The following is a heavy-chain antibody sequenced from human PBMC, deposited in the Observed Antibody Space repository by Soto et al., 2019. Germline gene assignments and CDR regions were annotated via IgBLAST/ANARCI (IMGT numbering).Heavy chain of an antibody. V-gene: IGHV1-69*13. D-gene: IGHD2-8*01. CDR1: GGTFCSYA. J-gene: IGHJ4*02. CDR2: IIPIFGTA. Sequence: SVKVSCKASGGTFCSYAISWVRQAPGQGLEWMGGIIPIFGTANYAQKFQGRVTITADESTSTAYMELSSLRSEDTAVYYCARSPDCTNGVCYKREAPLDYWGQGTLVTVSS. CDR3: ARSPDCTNGVCYKREAPLDY.